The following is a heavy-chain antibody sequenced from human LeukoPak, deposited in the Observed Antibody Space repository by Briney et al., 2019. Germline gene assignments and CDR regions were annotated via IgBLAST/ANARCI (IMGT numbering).Heavy chain of an antibody. CDR2: IKQDGSEK. Sequence: GGSLRLSCAGSGFTFVSYWMTWVRQAPGKGLEGVANIKQDGSEKYYVDSVKGRFTISRDNAQNSLYLQMNSLRAEDTAVYYCARPRDSGWSKTWDYWGQGTLVTVSS. CDR3: ARPRDSGWSKTWDY. J-gene: IGHJ4*02. CDR1: GFTFVSYW. V-gene: IGHV3-7*03. D-gene: IGHD6-13*01.